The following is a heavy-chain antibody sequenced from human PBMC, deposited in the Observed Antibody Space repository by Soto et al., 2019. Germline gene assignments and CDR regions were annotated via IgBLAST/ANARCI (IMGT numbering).Heavy chain of an antibody. CDR2: IIDDGGRA. J-gene: IGHJ4*02. D-gene: IGHD6-19*01. Sequence: GSLRLSCSASGFTFNRYAMGWVRQAPGKGLEWVSAIIDDGGRAYYADSVKGRFTISRDNFKNTLSLQMNSLRAEDTAVYYCAKDKIEQWLVGGYFDYWGQGTQVTVSS. CDR1: GFTFNRYA. CDR3: AKDKIEQWLVGGYFDY. V-gene: IGHV3-23*01.